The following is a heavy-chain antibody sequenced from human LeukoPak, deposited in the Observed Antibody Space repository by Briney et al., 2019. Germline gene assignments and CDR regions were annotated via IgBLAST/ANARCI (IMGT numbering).Heavy chain of an antibody. V-gene: IGHV3-30*18. D-gene: IGHD3-16*01. CDR1: GFTFSSYG. Sequence: GGSLRLSCAASGFTFSSYGMHWVRQAPGKGLEWVAVISYDGSNKYYADSVKGRFTISRDNSKSTLYLQMNSLRAEDTAVYYCAKGQGIRWGAFDIWGQGTMVTVSS. J-gene: IGHJ3*02. CDR2: ISYDGSNK. CDR3: AKGQGIRWGAFDI.